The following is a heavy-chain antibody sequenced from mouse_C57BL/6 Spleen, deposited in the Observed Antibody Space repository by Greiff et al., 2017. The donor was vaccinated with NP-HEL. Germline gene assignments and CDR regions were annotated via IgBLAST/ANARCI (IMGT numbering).Heavy chain of an antibody. J-gene: IGHJ4*01. V-gene: IGHV1-72*01. CDR3: ARDDGYYHAMDY. Sequence: QVQLQQPGAELVKPGASVKLSCKASGFTFTSYWMHWVPQSPGRGLEWIGRIGPNSDGSTYNYKFSIKATLTVDKPSSTAYMKLSSLTSEDSAVYYCARDDGYYHAMDYWGQGTSVTVSS. D-gene: IGHD2-3*01. CDR1: GFTFTSYW. CDR2: IGPNSDGS.